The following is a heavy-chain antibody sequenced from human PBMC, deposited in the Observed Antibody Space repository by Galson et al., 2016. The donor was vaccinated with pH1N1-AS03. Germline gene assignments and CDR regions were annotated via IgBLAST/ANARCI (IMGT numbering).Heavy chain of an antibody. V-gene: IGHV3-53*04. CDR1: RFTVSSNY. CDR3: ARDGTDTYFDFDF. Sequence: SLRLSCAASRFTVSSNYMSWVRQAPGKGLEWVSVIYSGGSAYYADSVKGRFTISRHNSKNTLYLQMNSLRAEDTAVYYCARDGTDTYFDFDFWGQGTLVTVSS. CDR2: IYSGGSA. D-gene: IGHD2/OR15-2a*01. J-gene: IGHJ4*02.